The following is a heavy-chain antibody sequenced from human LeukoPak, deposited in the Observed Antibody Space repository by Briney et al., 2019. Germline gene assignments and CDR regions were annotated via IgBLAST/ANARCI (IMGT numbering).Heavy chain of an antibody. CDR1: GGSISSSSYY. CDR2: MFHSEST. D-gene: IGHD5-12*01. CDR3: ARGRGYDPVVFYFDY. Sequence: SETLSLTCTVSGGSISSSSYYWGWIRQPPGKGLEWIGSMFHSESTYYNASLESRVTMSIDTSKNQFSLKLSSVTAADTAVYYCARGRGYDPVVFYFDYWGQGTLVTVSS. J-gene: IGHJ4*02. V-gene: IGHV4-39*07.